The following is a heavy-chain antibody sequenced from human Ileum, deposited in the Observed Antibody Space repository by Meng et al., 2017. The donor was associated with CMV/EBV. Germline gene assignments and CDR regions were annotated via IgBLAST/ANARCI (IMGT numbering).Heavy chain of an antibody. V-gene: IGHV4-4*07. D-gene: IGHD2-2*01. J-gene: IGHJ4*02. CDR2: VYSSGST. CDR1: GGSISGYY. Sequence: QVQLQEAGPGLLKPSETLSLTCTVSGGSISGYYWSWIRQPATKGLEWIGRVYSSGSTDYNPSLQSRVTMSVDTSKNQFSLKLSSVTAADTAVYYCARGSSSWAFDYWGQGTLVTVSS. CDR3: ARGSSSWAFDY.